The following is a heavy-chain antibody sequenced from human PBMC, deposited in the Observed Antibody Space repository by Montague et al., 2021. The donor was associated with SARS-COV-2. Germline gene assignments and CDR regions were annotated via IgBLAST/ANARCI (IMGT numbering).Heavy chain of an antibody. CDR1: GGSFNEYY. D-gene: IGHD3-22*01. CDR2: INHGGIT. V-gene: IGHV4-34*01. J-gene: IGHJ4*02. CDR3: ARGHQGVAMIVVVMIGADYYFDY. Sequence: SETLSLTCAVYGGSFNEYYWSWIRQPPGKGLEWIGEINHGGITNYSPSLKSRVTISADTYKNQFSLKLKSVTAADTAHYFCARGHQGVAMIVVVMIGADYYFDYWGQGSLVTVSS.